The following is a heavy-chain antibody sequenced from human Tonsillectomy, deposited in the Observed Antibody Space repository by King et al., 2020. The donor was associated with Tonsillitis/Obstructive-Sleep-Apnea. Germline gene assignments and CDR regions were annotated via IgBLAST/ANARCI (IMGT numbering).Heavy chain of an antibody. CDR2: ISSSSSYI. CDR3: VVARGYIYGPLDH. V-gene: IGHV3-21*01. Sequence: VQLVESGGGLVKPGGSLRLSCAASTFTFSTWGMNWVRQAPGKGLEWVSSISSSSSYIYYADSVKGRFTISRDNAKSSLYLQMNSLRAEDTAVYYCVVARGYIYGPLDHWGQGTLVTVSS. D-gene: IGHD5-18*01. J-gene: IGHJ1*01. CDR1: TFTFSTWG.